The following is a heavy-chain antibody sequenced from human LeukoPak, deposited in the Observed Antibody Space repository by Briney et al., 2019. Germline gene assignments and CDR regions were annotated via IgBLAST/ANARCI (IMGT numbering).Heavy chain of an antibody. J-gene: IGHJ3*02. CDR3: ARWLQLGGAFDI. Sequence: ASVKVSCKVSGYTLTELPMHWVRQAPGKGLEWMGGFDPEDGEAIYAQKFQGRVTMTRDTSISTAYMELSRLRSDDTAVYYCARWLQLGGAFDIWGQGTMVTVSS. V-gene: IGHV1-24*01. CDR2: FDPEDGEA. CDR1: GYTLTELP. D-gene: IGHD5-24*01.